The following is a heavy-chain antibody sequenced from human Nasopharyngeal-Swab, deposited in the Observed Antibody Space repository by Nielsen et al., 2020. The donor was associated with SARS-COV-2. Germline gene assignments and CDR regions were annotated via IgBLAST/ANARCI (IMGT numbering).Heavy chain of an antibody. V-gene: IGHV3-53*01. CDR3: AREWYYDYVWGSSSGMDV. CDR1: GFTVSSNY. J-gene: IGHJ6*02. CDR2: IYSGGST. D-gene: IGHD3-16*01. Sequence: GGSLRLSCEASGFTVSSNYMSWVRQAPGKGLEWVSVIYSGGSTYYADSVKGRFTISRDNSKNTLYLQMNSLRAEDTAVYYCAREWYYDYVWGSSSGMDVWGQGTTVTVSS.